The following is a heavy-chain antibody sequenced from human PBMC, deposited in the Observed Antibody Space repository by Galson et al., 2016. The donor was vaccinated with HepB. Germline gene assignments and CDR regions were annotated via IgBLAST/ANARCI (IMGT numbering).Heavy chain of an antibody. J-gene: IGHJ4*02. D-gene: IGHD3-3*01. CDR2: NRSKANNYAT. CDR3: TSLTIFGVVTNY. V-gene: IGHV3-73*01. CDR1: GFTFSGSA. Sequence: SLRLSCAASGFTFSGSAMHWVRQASGKGLEWVGRNRSKANNYATAYAASVKGRFTISRDDSKNTAYLQMNSLKTEDTAVYYCTSLTIFGVVTNYWGQGTLVTVSS.